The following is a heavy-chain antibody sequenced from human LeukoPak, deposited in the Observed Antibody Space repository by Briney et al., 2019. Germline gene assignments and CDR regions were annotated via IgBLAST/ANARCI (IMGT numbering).Heavy chain of an antibody. D-gene: IGHD3-3*01. J-gene: IGHJ3*01. Sequence: PGRSLRLSCAASGFTFSSYWMSWVRQAPGRGLEWVANIQPDGTEKYYVDSVKGRFTISRDNAKNSLYLQMNSLRAEDTAVYYCARGDFWSGDYTDAFDVWGQGTMVTVSS. V-gene: IGHV3-7*03. CDR3: ARGDFWSGDYTDAFDV. CDR2: IQPDGTEK. CDR1: GFTFSSYW.